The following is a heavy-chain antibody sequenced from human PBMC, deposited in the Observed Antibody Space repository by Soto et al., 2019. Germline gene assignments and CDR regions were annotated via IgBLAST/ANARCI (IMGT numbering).Heavy chain of an antibody. Sequence: GGSLRLSCGASGFIFSNAWMSWVRQAPGKGLEWVGRIKSKTDGGTTDYAAPVKGRFTVSRDDSKNTLYLQMNSLKIEDTAVYYCTTDDPINKYWGQGTLVTVSS. V-gene: IGHV3-15*01. CDR1: GFIFSNAW. CDR2: IKSKTDGGTT. CDR3: TTDDPINKY. J-gene: IGHJ4*02.